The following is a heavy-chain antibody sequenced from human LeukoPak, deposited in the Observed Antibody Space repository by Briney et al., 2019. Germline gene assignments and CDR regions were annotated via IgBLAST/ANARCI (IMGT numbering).Heavy chain of an antibody. CDR1: GFTFDDYA. Sequence: GGSLRLSCAASGFTFDDYAMHWVRQAPGKGLEWVSSISSSSSYIYYADSVKGRFTISRDNAKNSLYLQMNSLRAEDTAVYYCASAAAITMVRGGGYYMDVWGKGTTVTVSS. V-gene: IGHV3-21*01. J-gene: IGHJ6*03. D-gene: IGHD3-10*01. CDR2: ISSSSSYI. CDR3: ASAAAITMVRGGGYYMDV.